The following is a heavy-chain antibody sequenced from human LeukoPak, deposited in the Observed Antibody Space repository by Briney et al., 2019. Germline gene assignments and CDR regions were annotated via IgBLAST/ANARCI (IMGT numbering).Heavy chain of an antibody. CDR2: IYTSGST. CDR3: ARLWTTGWFDP. D-gene: IGHD3/OR15-3a*01. J-gene: IGHJ5*02. Sequence: SETLSLTCTVSGGSISSYYWSWIRQPPGKGLEWIGYIYTSGSTNYNPSLKSRVTISVDTSKNRFSLKLSSVTAADTAVYYCARLWTTGWFDPWGQGNLVNVSS. CDR1: GGSISSYY. V-gene: IGHV4-4*09.